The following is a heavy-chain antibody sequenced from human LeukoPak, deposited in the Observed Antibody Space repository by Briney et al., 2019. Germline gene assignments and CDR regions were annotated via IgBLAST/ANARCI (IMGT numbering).Heavy chain of an antibody. D-gene: IGHD3-22*01. CDR3: ARAHYDSTGYYYTPNYYYYYMDV. Sequence: SETLSLTCTVSGGSISSSSYYWGWIRQPPGKGLEWIGSIYYSGSTYYNPSLKSRVTISVDTSKNQFSLKLSSVTAADTAVYYCARAHYDSTGYYYTPNYYYYYMDVWGKGTTVTVSS. CDR2: IYYSGST. J-gene: IGHJ6*03. CDR1: GGSISSSSYY. V-gene: IGHV4-39*07.